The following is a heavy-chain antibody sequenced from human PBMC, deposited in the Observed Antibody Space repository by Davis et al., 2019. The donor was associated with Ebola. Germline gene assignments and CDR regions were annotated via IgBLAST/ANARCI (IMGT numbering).Heavy chain of an antibody. CDR1: GFTFNNFA. D-gene: IGHD4-17*01. CDR3: ARGNGDPYYGMDV. J-gene: IGHJ6*02. Sequence: GESLKISCAASGFTFNNFAMSWVRQAPGKGLEWVSLISGSGDGIYYADSVKGRFTISRDNSKNTLYLQMNSLRAEDTAVYYCARGNGDPYYGMDVWGQGTTVTVSS. CDR2: ISGSGDGI. V-gene: IGHV3-23*01.